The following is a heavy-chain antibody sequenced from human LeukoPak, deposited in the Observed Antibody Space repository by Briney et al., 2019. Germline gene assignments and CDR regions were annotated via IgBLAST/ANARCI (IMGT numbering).Heavy chain of an antibody. D-gene: IGHD6-13*01. V-gene: IGHV3-33*01. CDR3: ARDGDIVAAGHWYLDL. CDR2: IWYDVRNK. CDR1: GFTFSSYG. J-gene: IGHJ2*01. Sequence: GGSLRLSCAASGFTFSSYGMHWVRQTPGKGLEWVAVIWYDVRNKNYADSVRGRFTISRDNSKSTLYLQMNSLKAEETAVYYCARDGDIVAAGHWYLDLWGRGTLVTVSS.